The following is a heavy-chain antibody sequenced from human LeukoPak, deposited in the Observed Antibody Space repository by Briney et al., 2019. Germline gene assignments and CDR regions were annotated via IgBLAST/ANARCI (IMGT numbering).Heavy chain of an antibody. D-gene: IGHD6-13*01. CDR3: ACRVPRPYSSSWYGMGDY. CDR2: INHSGST. V-gene: IGHV4-34*01. CDR1: GGSFSGYY. J-gene: IGHJ4*02. Sequence: SETLSLTCAVYGGSFSGYYWSWIRQPPGKGLEWIGEINHSGSTNYNPSLKSRVTISVDTSKNQFSLKLSSVTAADTAVYYCACRVPRPYSSSWYGMGDYWGQGTLVTVPS.